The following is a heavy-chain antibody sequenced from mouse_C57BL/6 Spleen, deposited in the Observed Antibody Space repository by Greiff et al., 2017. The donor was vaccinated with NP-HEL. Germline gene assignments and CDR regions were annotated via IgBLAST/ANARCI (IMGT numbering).Heavy chain of an antibody. CDR1: GYTFTSYW. CDR3: ATYYGSSRGFAY. J-gene: IGHJ3*01. CDR2: IDPSDSYT. D-gene: IGHD1-1*01. Sequence: QVQLQQPGAELVKPGASVKLSCKASGYTFTSYWMQWVKQRPGQGLEWIGEIDPSDSYTNYNQKFKGKATLTVDTSSSTAYMQLSSLTSEDSAVYYCATYYGSSRGFAYWGQGTLVTVSA. V-gene: IGHV1-50*01.